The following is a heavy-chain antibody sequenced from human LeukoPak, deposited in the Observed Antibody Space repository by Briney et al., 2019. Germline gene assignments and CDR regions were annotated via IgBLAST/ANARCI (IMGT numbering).Heavy chain of an antibody. V-gene: IGHV4-4*07. CDR2: IYTSGTT. Sequence: SETLSLTCTVSGDSLSGYYWTWMRQPAGKGLEWIGRIYTSGTTHYNPSLKSRVTMSVDTSKNQFSLNLSSVTAADTAVYYCARFSSIAAAFDYWGLGTLVTVSS. D-gene: IGHD6-13*01. CDR1: GDSLSGYY. J-gene: IGHJ4*02. CDR3: ARFSSIAAAFDY.